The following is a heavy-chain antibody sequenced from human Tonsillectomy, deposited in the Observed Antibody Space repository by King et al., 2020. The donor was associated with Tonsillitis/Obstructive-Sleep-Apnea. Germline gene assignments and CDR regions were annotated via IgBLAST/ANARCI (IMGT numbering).Heavy chain of an antibody. D-gene: IGHD3-3*01. CDR1: GYVFNSYA. CDR3: AREKGIFGVVNDAFDI. Sequence: QLVQSGSELKKSGASVKVSCKASGYVFNSYAMGWVRQAPGQGLEWVGWISTNTGNPTYAQGFTGRFVFSLDTSVSTAYLQISSLKPEDTAVYYCAREKGIFGVVNDAFDIWGQGTMVTVSS. CDR2: ISTNTGNP. V-gene: IGHV7-4-1*02. J-gene: IGHJ3*02.